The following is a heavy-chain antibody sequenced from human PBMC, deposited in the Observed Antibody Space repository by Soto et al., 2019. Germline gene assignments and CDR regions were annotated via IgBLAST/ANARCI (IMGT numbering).Heavy chain of an antibody. CDR1: GYTFTDFD. CDR2: MNPRSGNT. Sequence: QEQLVQSGAEVKKPGASVKVSCKASGYTFTDFDITWVRQATGQGLEWMGWMNPRSGNTGFTDKFEGRVTLTRDTPTTTAYMELSDLTSEDTAVYFCARGGALTAGYYYYYMDVWGSGTAVTVSS. J-gene: IGHJ6*03. CDR3: ARGGALTAGYYYYYMDV. V-gene: IGHV1-8*01. D-gene: IGHD2-21*02.